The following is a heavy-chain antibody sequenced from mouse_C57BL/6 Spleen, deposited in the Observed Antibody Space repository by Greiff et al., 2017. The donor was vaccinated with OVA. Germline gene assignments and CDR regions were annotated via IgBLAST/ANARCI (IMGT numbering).Heavy chain of an antibody. Sequence: EVQVVESGGGLVQPGGSMKLSCVASGFTFSNYWMNWVRQSPEKGLEWVAQIRLKSDNYATHYAESVKGRFTISRDDSKSSVYLQMNNLRAEDTGIYYCTGGTVVARAMDYWGQGTSVTVSS. J-gene: IGHJ4*01. D-gene: IGHD1-1*01. CDR3: TGGTVVARAMDY. CDR1: GFTFSNYW. V-gene: IGHV6-3*01. CDR2: IRLKSDNYAT.